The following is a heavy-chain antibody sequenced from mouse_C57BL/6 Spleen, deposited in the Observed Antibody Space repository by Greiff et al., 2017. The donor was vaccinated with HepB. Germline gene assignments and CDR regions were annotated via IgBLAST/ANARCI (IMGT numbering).Heavy chain of an antibody. Sequence: EVHLVESGGGLVKPGGSLKLSCAASGFTFSDYGMHWVRQAPEKGLEWVAYISSGSSTIYYADTVKGRFTISRDNAKNTLFLQMTSLRSEDTAMYYCARPYYGSLYWYFDVWGTGTTVTVSS. CDR1: GFTFSDYG. J-gene: IGHJ1*03. CDR3: ARPYYGSLYWYFDV. CDR2: ISSGSSTI. D-gene: IGHD1-1*01. V-gene: IGHV5-17*01.